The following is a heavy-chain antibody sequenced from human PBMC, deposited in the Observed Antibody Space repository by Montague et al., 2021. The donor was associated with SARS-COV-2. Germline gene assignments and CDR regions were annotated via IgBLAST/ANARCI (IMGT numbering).Heavy chain of an antibody. CDR3: ASGKYYDFWSGYYSHDYVSGMDV. D-gene: IGHD3-3*01. CDR2: IHTSGST. J-gene: IGHJ6*02. Sequence: SDTLSLTRTVSGGSISSYYWSWIRQSAGKGLEWIGRIHTSGSTDYSPSLNSRVTMSVDTSKNQFSLKLSSVTAADTAVYYCASGKYYDFWSGYYSHDYVSGMDVWGQGTTVTVSS. CDR1: GGSISSYY. V-gene: IGHV4-4*07.